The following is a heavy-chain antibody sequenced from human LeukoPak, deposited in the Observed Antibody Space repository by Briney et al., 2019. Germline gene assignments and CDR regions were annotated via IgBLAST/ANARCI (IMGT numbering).Heavy chain of an antibody. V-gene: IGHV1-18*01. CDR3: ARELYDFWSGDPNYLDY. CDR2: ISAYNGNT. D-gene: IGHD3-3*01. J-gene: IGHJ4*02. Sequence: ASVKVSCKASGYTFNSYGISWVRQAPGQGLEWMGWISAYNGNTNYAQKFQGRVTMTRDTSISTAYMELSRLRSDDTAVYYCARELYDFWSGDPNYLDYWGQGTLVTVSS. CDR1: GYTFNSYG.